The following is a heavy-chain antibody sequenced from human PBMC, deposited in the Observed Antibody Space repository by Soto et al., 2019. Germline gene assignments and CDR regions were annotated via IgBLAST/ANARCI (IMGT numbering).Heavy chain of an antibody. V-gene: IGHV4-30-4*01. J-gene: IGHJ4*01. CDR1: GGSINSGNYY. Sequence: SETLSLTCSVSGGSINSGNYYGSWIRQSPGKGLEWIGYIYYSGSTYYNPSLKSRSTISIDTSKNQFFLDVDSVTAADTAVYYCARLYTGYEAFDYWGQGTLVSFSS. D-gene: IGHD5-12*01. CDR2: IYYSGST. CDR3: ARLYTGYEAFDY.